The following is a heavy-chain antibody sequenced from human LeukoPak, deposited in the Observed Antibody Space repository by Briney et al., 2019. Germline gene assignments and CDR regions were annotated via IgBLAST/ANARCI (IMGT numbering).Heavy chain of an antibody. V-gene: IGHV3-74*01. D-gene: IGHD2-21*01. CDR1: GNYW. CDR2: INSDGSWT. J-gene: IGHJ4*02. Sequence: GGSLRLSCAASGNYWMHWVRQAPGKGLVWVSHINSDGSWTSYADSVKGRFTISRDTPKNTLYLQMNSLRVEDTAVYYCASRHCSGGDCYFAGADPFDHWGQGTLVTVSS. CDR3: ASRHCSGGDCYFAGADPFDH.